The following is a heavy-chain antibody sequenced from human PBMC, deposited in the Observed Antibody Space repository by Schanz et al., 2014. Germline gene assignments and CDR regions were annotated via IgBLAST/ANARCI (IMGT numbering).Heavy chain of an antibody. J-gene: IGHJ4*02. CDR2: IATSSSTR. CDR1: GFDFNSYS. CDR3: ARDSRPYYDFLTAYYSIDY. V-gene: IGHV3-48*04. D-gene: IGHD3-9*01. Sequence: EVRLVESGGGLVQPGGSLRLSCEASGFDFNSYSMNWVRQVPGKGLEWLSYIATSSSTRHYADSVKGRVTISRDNAKNTLYLQMNSLRAEDTAVYYCARDSRPYYDFLTAYYSIDYWGQGTLVTVSS.